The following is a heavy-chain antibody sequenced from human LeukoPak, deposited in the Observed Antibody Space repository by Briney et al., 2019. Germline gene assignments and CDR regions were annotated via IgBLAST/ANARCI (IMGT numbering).Heavy chain of an antibody. Sequence: PSETLSLTCTVSGGSISSSRYYWGWIRQPPGKGLEWIGSLYYTVNTYYNPSLKSRVTISVDTSKNQFSLKLSSVTAADTAVYYCARLAWKRVGDYYFDYWGQGTLVTVSS. CDR3: ARLAWKRVGDYYFDY. V-gene: IGHV4-39*01. J-gene: IGHJ4*02. CDR1: GGSISSSRYY. CDR2: LYYTVNT. D-gene: IGHD1-26*01.